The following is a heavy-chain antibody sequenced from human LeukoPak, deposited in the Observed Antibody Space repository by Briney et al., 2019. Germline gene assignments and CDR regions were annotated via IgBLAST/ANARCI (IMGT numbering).Heavy chain of an antibody. Sequence: GASVKVSCKASGYTFTGYYMHWVRQAPGQGLEWMGWINPNSGGTNYAQKFQGRVTMTRDTSISTAYMELSRLRSDDTAVYYCARDTYCSSTSCYPRAFDYWGQGTLVTVSS. CDR2: INPNSGGT. CDR3: ARDTYCSSTSCYPRAFDY. CDR1: GYTFTGYY. D-gene: IGHD2-2*01. V-gene: IGHV1-2*02. J-gene: IGHJ4*02.